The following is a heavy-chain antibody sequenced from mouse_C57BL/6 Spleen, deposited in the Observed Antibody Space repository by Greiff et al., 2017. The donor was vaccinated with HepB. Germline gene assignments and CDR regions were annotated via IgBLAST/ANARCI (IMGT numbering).Heavy chain of an antibody. CDR3: ARKGYGNYVGFAY. CDR1: GYTFTDYY. CDR2: INPNNGGT. Sequence: EVQLQQSGPELVKPGASVKISCKASGYTFTDYYMNWVKQSHGKSLEWIGDINPNNGGTSYNQKFKGKATLTVDKSSSTAYMELRSLTSEDSAVYYCARKGYGNYVGFAYWGQGTLVTVSA. J-gene: IGHJ3*01. V-gene: IGHV1-26*01. D-gene: IGHD2-1*01.